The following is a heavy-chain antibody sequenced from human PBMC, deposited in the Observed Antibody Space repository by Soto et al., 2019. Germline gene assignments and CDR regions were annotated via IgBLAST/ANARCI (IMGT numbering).Heavy chain of an antibody. D-gene: IGHD2-15*01. Sequence: ASVKVSCKASGYTFTSYDINWVRQATGQGLEWKGWMNPNSGNTGYAQKFQGRVTMTRNTSISTAYMELSSLRSEDTAVYYCARGPVVVDAFDIWGQGTMVTVSS. CDR2: MNPNSGNT. J-gene: IGHJ3*02. V-gene: IGHV1-8*01. CDR3: ARGPVVVDAFDI. CDR1: GYTFTSYD.